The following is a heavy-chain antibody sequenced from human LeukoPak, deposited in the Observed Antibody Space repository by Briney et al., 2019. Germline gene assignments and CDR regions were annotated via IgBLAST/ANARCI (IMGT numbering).Heavy chain of an antibody. J-gene: IGHJ4*02. Sequence: GGSLRLSCETAGFTFSSYVMHWVRRTPGKGLVWVSRISHDGFISYADSVKGRFTISRDNAKNMLILQMNSLRAEDTAVYYCARDWVYKIDYWGRGTLVTVSS. D-gene: IGHD5-24*01. V-gene: IGHV3-74*01. CDR1: GFTFSSYV. CDR3: ARDWVYKIDY. CDR2: ISHDGFI.